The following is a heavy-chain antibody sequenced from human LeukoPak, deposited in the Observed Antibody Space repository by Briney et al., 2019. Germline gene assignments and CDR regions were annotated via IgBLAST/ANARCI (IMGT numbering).Heavy chain of an antibody. CDR1: GYTFTSYY. CDR3: ARSNLPMGELLPNDY. D-gene: IGHD1-26*01. J-gene: IGHJ4*02. CDR2: INPSGGST. Sequence: ASVKVSCKASGYTFTSYYMHWVRQAPGQGLEWMGIINPSGGSTSYAQKFQGRVTMTRDTSTSTVYMELSSLRSEDTAVYYCARSNLPMGELLPNDYWGQGTLVTVSS. V-gene: IGHV1-46*01.